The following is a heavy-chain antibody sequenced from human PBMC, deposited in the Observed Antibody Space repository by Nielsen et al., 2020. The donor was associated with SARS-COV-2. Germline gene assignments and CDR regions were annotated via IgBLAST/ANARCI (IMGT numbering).Heavy chain of an antibody. Sequence: GESLKISCAASGFTFSSYSMNWVRQAPGKGLEWVSYISSSSTIYYADSVKGRFTISRDNAKNSLYLQMNSLRAEDTAVYYCARDPGIAARLYYYYYYGMDVWGQGTTVTVSS. V-gene: IGHV3-48*01. CDR1: GFTFSSYS. J-gene: IGHJ6*02. CDR3: ARDPGIAARLYYYYYYGMDV. CDR2: ISSSSTI. D-gene: IGHD6-6*01.